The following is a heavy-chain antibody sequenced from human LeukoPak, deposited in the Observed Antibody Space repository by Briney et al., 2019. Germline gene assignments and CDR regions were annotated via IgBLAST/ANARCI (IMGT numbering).Heavy chain of an antibody. Sequence: ASVKVSCKASGYTFTIYAIHWVRQAPGQRLEWMGWINAGNGNTKYSQKFQGRVTIITDTSASTAYMELSSLRSEDTAVYYCAREGGSGSSSVFDYWGQGPLVTVSS. CDR1: GYTFTIYA. CDR3: AREGGSGSSSVFDY. D-gene: IGHD3-10*01. CDR2: INAGNGNT. J-gene: IGHJ4*02. V-gene: IGHV1-3*01.